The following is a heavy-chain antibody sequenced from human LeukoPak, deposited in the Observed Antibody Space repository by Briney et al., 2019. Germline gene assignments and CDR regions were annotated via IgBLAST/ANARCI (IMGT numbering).Heavy chain of an antibody. V-gene: IGHV1-18*01. CDR1: GYTFTGYG. CDR3: ARVTGGYSYGYLDY. Sequence: GASVKVSCKASGYTFTGYGISWVRQAPGQGLEWMGWISAYNGNTNYAQKLQGRVTMTTDTSTSTAYMELSRLRSDDTAVYYCARVTGGYSYGYLDYWGQGTLVTVSS. CDR2: ISAYNGNT. J-gene: IGHJ4*02. D-gene: IGHD5-18*01.